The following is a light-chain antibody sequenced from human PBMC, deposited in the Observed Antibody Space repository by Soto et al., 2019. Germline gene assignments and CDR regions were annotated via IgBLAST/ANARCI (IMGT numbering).Light chain of an antibody. J-gene: IGLJ1*01. CDR1: SSNIRAGYD. CDR3: QSYDSSLSGSTI. CDR2: DSN. Sequence: QSVLTQPPSVSGAAGQRVTISCTGSSSNIRAGYDVHWYQQLPGTAPKLLIYDSNNRPSGVPDRFSGSKSGTSASLAITGLQAEDEADYYCQSYDSSLSGSTIFGTGTKVTLL. V-gene: IGLV1-40*01.